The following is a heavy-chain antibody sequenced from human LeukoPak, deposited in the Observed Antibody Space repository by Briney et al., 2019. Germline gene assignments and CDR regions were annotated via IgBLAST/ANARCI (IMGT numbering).Heavy chain of an antibody. CDR2: INQDGSEK. J-gene: IGHJ4*02. CDR1: GFSLSNYW. V-gene: IGHV3-7*01. Sequence: PGGSLRLSCGASGFSLSNYWMSWLRQAPGKGLEWVANINQDGSEKYYVDSVKGRFTISRDNAKNSLYLHMNSLRAEDTATYYCARDRVWTVLYWGQGILVTVSS. D-gene: IGHD2-8*01. CDR3: ARDRVWTVLY.